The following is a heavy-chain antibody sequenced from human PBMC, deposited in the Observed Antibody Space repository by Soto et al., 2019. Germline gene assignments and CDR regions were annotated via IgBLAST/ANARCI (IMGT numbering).Heavy chain of an antibody. V-gene: IGHV4-61*01. Sequence: SETLSLTCTVSGGSVSSGSYYWSWIRQPPGKGLEWIGYIYYSGSTNYNPSLKSRVTISVDTSKNQFSLKLSSVTAADTAVYYCARDRGYCTNGVCYPGQNWFDPWGQGTLVTVSS. D-gene: IGHD2-8*01. J-gene: IGHJ5*02. CDR1: GGSVSSGSYY. CDR2: IYYSGST. CDR3: ARDRGYCTNGVCYPGQNWFDP.